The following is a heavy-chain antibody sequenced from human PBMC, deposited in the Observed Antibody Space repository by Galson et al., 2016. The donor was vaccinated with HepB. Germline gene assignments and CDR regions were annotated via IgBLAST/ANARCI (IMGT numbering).Heavy chain of an antibody. J-gene: IGHJ4*02. Sequence: ETLSLTCAVSGGSISSSNWCSWVRQPPGKGLEWIGEIYRGGSTSYNPSLKSRVTISVDKSKNQFSLKLSSVTAADTAVYYCARGGDYDSSGRFDYWGQGILVTVSS. CDR2: IYRGGST. CDR1: GGSISSSNW. V-gene: IGHV4-4*02. D-gene: IGHD3-22*01. CDR3: ARGGDYDSSGRFDY.